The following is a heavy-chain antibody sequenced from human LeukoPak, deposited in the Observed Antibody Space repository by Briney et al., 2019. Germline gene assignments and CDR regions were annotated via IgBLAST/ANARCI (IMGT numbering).Heavy chain of an antibody. Sequence: ASVKVSCKASGYTFTSNYIHWVRQAPGQGLEWMGMIYPRDGSTSYAQKFQGRVTITADESTSTAYMELSSLRSEDTAVYYCARDPQAYSYGWYNWFDPWGQGTLVTVSS. CDR1: GYTFTSNY. J-gene: IGHJ5*02. D-gene: IGHD5-18*01. V-gene: IGHV1-46*01. CDR3: ARDPQAYSYGWYNWFDP. CDR2: IYPRDGST.